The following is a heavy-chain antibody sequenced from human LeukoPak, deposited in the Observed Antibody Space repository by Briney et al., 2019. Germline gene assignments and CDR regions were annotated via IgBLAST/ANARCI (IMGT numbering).Heavy chain of an antibody. Sequence: PGGSLRLSCAASGFTFSSYGMHWVRQAPGKGLEWVAVIWYDGSNKYYADSVKGRFTISRDNSKNTLYLQMNSLRAEGTAVYYCASSVSDLDFDYWGQGTLVTVSS. CDR2: IWYDGSNK. D-gene: IGHD2-21*02. CDR1: GFTFSSYG. V-gene: IGHV3-33*01. J-gene: IGHJ4*02. CDR3: ASSVSDLDFDY.